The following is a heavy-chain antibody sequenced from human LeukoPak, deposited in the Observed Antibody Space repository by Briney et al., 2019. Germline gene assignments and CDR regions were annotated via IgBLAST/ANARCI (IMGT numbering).Heavy chain of an antibody. Sequence: QAGGSLRLSCAASGFTFSSYGMHWVRQAPGKGLEWVAVISYDGSNKYYADSVKGRFTISRDNSKNTLYLQMNSLRAEDTAVYYCAKGSGAWVAVAEWFDPWGQGTLVTVSS. CDR1: GFTFSSYG. V-gene: IGHV3-30*18. CDR2: ISYDGSNK. D-gene: IGHD6-19*01. CDR3: AKGSGAWVAVAEWFDP. J-gene: IGHJ5*02.